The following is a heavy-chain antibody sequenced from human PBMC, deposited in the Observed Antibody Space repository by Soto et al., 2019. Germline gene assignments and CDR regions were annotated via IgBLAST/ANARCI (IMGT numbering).Heavy chain of an antibody. Sequence: SETLSLTCTVSGGSISSGGYYWSWIRQHPGKGLEWIGYIYYSGSTYYNPSLKSRVTISVDTSKNQFSLKLSSVTAADTAVYYCARALGVDTAMLPDPVLYYFDYWGQGTLVTVSS. V-gene: IGHV4-31*03. D-gene: IGHD5-18*01. CDR2: IYYSGST. CDR3: ARALGVDTAMLPDPVLYYFDY. CDR1: GGSISSGGYY. J-gene: IGHJ4*02.